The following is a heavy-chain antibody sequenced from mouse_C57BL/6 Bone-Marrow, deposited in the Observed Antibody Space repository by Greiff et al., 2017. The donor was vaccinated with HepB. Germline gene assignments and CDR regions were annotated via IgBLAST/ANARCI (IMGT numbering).Heavy chain of an antibody. D-gene: IGHD1-1*01. CDR2: IDPSDSYT. J-gene: IGHJ3*01. CDR3: AVRYSPFAY. CDR1: GYTFTSYW. V-gene: IGHV1-69*01. Sequence: VKLQESGAELVMPGASVKLSCKASGYTFTSYWMHWVQQRPGQGLEWIGEIDPSDSYTNYTQKFKGKSTLTVDKSSSTAYMQLSSLTSEDSAVYYCAVRYSPFAYWGQGTLVTVSA.